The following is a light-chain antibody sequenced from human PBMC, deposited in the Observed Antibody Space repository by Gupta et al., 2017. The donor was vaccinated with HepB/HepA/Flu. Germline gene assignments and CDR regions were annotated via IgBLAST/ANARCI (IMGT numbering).Light chain of an antibody. CDR2: AAP. J-gene: IGKJ4*01. CDR3: QQPAQNLVLT. V-gene: IGKV1-39*01. Sequence: PLTPSPSSLSASVGAHVPLTCRASQSISSYINWYQQKPGKAPKLLIYAAPSLQSGVPYRFSGSGSGTDFTLKISSLEAEDFATYYWQQPAQNLVLTFGEGSKVEIK. CDR1: QSISSY.